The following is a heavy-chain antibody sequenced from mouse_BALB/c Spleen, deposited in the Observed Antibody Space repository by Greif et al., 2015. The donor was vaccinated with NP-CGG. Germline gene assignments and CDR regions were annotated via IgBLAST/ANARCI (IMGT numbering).Heavy chain of an antibody. V-gene: IGHV2-9*02. CDR3: ARDDYDDGAWFAY. D-gene: IGHD2-4*01. Sequence: QVQLQQSGPGLVAPSQSLSITCTVSGFSLTSYGVHWVRQPPGKGLEWLGVIWAGGSTNYNSALMSRLSISKDNSKSQVFLKMNSLQTDDTAMYYCARDDYDDGAWFAYWGQGTLVTVSA. CDR2: IWAGGST. J-gene: IGHJ3*01. CDR1: GFSLTSYG.